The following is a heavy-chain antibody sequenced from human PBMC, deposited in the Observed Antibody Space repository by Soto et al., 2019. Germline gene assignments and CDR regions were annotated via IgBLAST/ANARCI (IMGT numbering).Heavy chain of an antibody. Sequence: QVQLVQSGAEVKKPGSSVKVSCKASGGTFSSYAISWVRQAPGQGLEWMGGIIPLFGTANYAQKFQGRATITADESTSTAYMELSSLRSEDTAVYYCARHRNTMIVRSRFDPWGQGTLVTVSS. CDR3: ARHRNTMIVRSRFDP. D-gene: IGHD3-22*01. CDR2: IIPLFGTA. V-gene: IGHV1-69*01. CDR1: GGTFSSYA. J-gene: IGHJ5*02.